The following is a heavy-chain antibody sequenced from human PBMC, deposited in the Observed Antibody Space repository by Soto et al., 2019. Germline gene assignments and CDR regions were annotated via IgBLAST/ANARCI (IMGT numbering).Heavy chain of an antibody. Sequence: AGGSLRLSCAASGFTFDSYVMSWVRQAPGKGLEWVSRISATGSGTDYADSVKGRSTISRDNSKNMLYLQMNSLRAEDTGVYYCAKPSTTTNWYLFDYWGQGALVTVSS. V-gene: IGHV3-23*01. D-gene: IGHD1-1*01. CDR1: GFTFDSYV. CDR3: AKPSTTTNWYLFDY. J-gene: IGHJ4*02. CDR2: ISATGSGT.